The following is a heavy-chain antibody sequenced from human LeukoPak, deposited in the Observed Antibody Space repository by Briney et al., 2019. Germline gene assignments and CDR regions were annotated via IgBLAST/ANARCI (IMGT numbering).Heavy chain of an antibody. J-gene: IGHJ4*02. CDR3: ARGAYDFWSGYSHFDY. CDR2: ISSSGSTI. CDR1: GFTFSDYY. Sequence: GGSLRLSCAASGFTFSDYYMSWIRQAPGKGLEWVSYISSSGSTIYYADSVKGRFTISRDNSKNTLYLQMNSLRAEDTAVYYCARGAYDFWSGYSHFDYWGQGTLVTVSS. V-gene: IGHV3-11*04. D-gene: IGHD3-3*01.